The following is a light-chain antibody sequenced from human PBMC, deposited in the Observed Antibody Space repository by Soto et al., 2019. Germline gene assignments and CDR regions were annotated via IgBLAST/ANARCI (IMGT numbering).Light chain of an antibody. V-gene: IGKV3-20*01. CDR1: QSVIRDF. CDR3: QQTFHSPRT. J-gene: IGKJ2*01. CDR2: DAS. Sequence: EIVLTQSPGTLSLSPGETASLSCRASQSVIRDFLAWYQQTRGQPPRLLIYDASKRATGIPARFSGSGSGTAFTLTISRVEPEDSAVYYCQQTFHSPRTFGQGTRLEIK.